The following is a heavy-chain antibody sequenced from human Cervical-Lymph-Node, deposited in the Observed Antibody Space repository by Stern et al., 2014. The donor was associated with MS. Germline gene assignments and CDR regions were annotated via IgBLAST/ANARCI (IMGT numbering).Heavy chain of an antibody. CDR3: ARGDSEAPIYYFDS. Sequence: MQLVESGAEVKKPGSSVKVSCKTSGGTFSTYAIGWVRQAPGQGLEWMGGITPLFDATNYAQKFQGRVTITADESTRTAYMELSSLRSDDTAMYYCARGDSEAPIYYFDSWGQGTLVTVSS. CDR2: ITPLFDAT. D-gene: IGHD2-21*01. CDR1: GGTFSTYA. J-gene: IGHJ4*02. V-gene: IGHV1-69*01.